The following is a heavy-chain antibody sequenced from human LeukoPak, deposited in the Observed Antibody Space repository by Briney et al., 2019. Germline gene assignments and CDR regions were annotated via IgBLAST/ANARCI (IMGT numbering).Heavy chain of an antibody. D-gene: IGHD3-22*01. CDR1: GFTFSRYA. Sequence: GGSLRLSCGASGFTFSRYAMRWVRQSPGKGLEWVGRIKSKTDGGTIDYGAPVKGRFTISRDDSKNTLFLQMNSLKTEDTAMYHCTTGVRDSSGYYNFDYWGQGTLVTVSS. CDR3: TTGVRDSSGYYNFDY. CDR2: IKSKTDGGTI. J-gene: IGHJ4*02. V-gene: IGHV3-15*01.